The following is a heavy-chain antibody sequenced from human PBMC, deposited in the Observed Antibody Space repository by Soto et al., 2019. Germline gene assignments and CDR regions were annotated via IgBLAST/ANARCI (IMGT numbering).Heavy chain of an antibody. D-gene: IGHD6-6*01. CDR1: GGTFANFI. V-gene: IGHV1-69*01. CDR2: IVPMFGTA. J-gene: IGHJ6*02. CDR3: ARNGTYSSSLSQYSGMDV. Sequence: QVQLVQSGAEVKEPGSSVKVSCKASGGTFANFIMNWVRQTPGQGLEWMGGIVPMFGTATYAEKFKGRVTISATESTITAYMELTSLRSEDTAVYYCARNGTYSSSLSQYSGMDVWGQGTTVTFS.